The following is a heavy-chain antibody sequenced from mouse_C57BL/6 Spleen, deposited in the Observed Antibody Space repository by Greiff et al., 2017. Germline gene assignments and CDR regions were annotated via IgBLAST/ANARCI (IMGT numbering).Heavy chain of an antibody. Sequence: QVQLQQPGAELVKPGASVKMSCKASGYTFTSYWITWVKQRPGQGLEWIGDIYPGSGSTNYNEKFKSKATLTVDTSSSTGYMQLSSLTSEGSAVXYCARRVGRAMDYWGQGTSVTVSS. CDR3: ARRVGRAMDY. CDR1: GYTFTSYW. CDR2: IYPGSGST. V-gene: IGHV1-55*01. D-gene: IGHD4-1*01. J-gene: IGHJ4*01.